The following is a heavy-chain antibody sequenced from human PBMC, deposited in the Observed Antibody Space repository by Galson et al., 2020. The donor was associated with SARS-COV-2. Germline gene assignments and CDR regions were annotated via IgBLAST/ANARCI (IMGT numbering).Heavy chain of an antibody. Sequence: SETLSLTCTVSGGSISSSNFYWGWIRQPPAKGLEWIGSIYYSGSTYYNPSLRNRVTISVDTSKNQFSLKLSSVTAADTAVYYCAREGPVSLVIEPAAAHSPFDYWGQGALVTVSS. J-gene: IGHJ4*02. D-gene: IGHD2-2*01. CDR1: GGSISSSNFY. CDR3: AREGPVSLVIEPAAAHSPFDY. CDR2: IYYSGST. V-gene: IGHV4-39*02.